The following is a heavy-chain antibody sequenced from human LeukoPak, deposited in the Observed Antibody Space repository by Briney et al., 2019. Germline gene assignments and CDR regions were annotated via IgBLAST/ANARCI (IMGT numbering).Heavy chain of an antibody. D-gene: IGHD5-18*01. CDR2: IYYSGST. J-gene: IGHJ4*02. CDR3: ARGSSMVISYFDY. CDR1: GGSISSGGYY. Sequence: SETLSLTCTVSGGSISSGGYYWSWIRQYPGKGLEWIGYIYYSGSTYYNPSLKRRVTISVDTSKNQFSLKLSSVTAADTAVYYCARGSSMVISYFDYWGQGTLVTVSS. V-gene: IGHV4-31*03.